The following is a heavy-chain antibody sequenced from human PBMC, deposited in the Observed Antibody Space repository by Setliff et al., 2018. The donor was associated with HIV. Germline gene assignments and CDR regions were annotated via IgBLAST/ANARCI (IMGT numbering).Heavy chain of an antibody. Sequence: SETLSLTCTVSGGSISSYYWSWIRQPPGKGLEWIGYIYYSGSTNYNPSLKSRVTISVDTSKNQFSLKLSSVTAADTAVYYCARAPGSMIVVAHFDYWGQGTPVTVSS. CDR1: GGSISSYY. CDR2: IYYSGST. D-gene: IGHD3-22*01. J-gene: IGHJ4*02. V-gene: IGHV4-59*01. CDR3: ARAPGSMIVVAHFDY.